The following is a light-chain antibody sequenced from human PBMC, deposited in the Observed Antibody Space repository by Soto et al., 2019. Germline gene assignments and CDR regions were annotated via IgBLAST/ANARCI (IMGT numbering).Light chain of an antibody. V-gene: IGLV2-14*01. CDR3: SSYSSSSIPYV. CDR1: SSDVGFYKY. J-gene: IGLJ1*01. Sequence: QSALTQPASVSGSLGQSIAISCTGTSSDVGFYKYVSWYQRHPGKAPKLMIYEVTNRPSGVSDRFSGSKSGNTASLTISGLQAEDEAHYFCSSYSSSSIPYVFGSGTKVTVL. CDR2: EVT.